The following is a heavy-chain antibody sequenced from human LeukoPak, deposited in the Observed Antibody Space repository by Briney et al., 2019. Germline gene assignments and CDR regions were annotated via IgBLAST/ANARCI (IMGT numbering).Heavy chain of an antibody. CDR2: ISSSGSYI. CDR1: GFTFSSYS. D-gene: IGHD6-13*01. J-gene: IGHJ4*02. Sequence: PGGSLRLSRAASGFTFSSYSINWVRQAPGKGLEWVSSISSSGSYIYYADSVKGRFTISRDNAENSLYLQMNSLRAEDTALYYCARGSGSSSWYNSFDFWGQGTLVTVSS. V-gene: IGHV3-21*01. CDR3: ARGSGSSSWYNSFDF.